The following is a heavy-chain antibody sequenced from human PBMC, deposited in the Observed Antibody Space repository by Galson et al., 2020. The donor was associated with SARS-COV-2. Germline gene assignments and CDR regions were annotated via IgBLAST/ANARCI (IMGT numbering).Heavy chain of an antibody. V-gene: IGHV4-59*01. CDR1: GGSISIYY. J-gene: IGHJ6*02. CDR2: IYYTGRT. CDR3: AREEFDDFYYYGMDL. Sequence: SETLSLTCTVSGGSISIYYWNWIRQSPGKGLEWIGYIYYTGRTNYNPSLKSRVTISVDPSKNQISLRLNSVTAADTAVYYCAREEFDDFYYYGMDLWGQGTTVTVSS. D-gene: IGHD3-10*01.